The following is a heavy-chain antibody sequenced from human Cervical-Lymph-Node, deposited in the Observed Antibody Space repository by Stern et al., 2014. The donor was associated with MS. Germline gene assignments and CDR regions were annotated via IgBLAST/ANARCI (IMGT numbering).Heavy chain of an antibody. CDR1: GYTFIRYY. V-gene: IGHV1-46*01. J-gene: IGHJ6*02. CDR2: VNANGGSA. Sequence: QVQLVQSGAQVKKPGASVTGSCKGSGYTFIRYYIQWVRQAPGQGLEWMGIVNANGGSARYAQKFQGRVTMASDTSTSTVSMELSSLRSEDTAVYYCATLYDSSGNYGMEVWGQGTTVIVSS. CDR3: ATLYDSSGNYGMEV. D-gene: IGHD5/OR15-5a*01.